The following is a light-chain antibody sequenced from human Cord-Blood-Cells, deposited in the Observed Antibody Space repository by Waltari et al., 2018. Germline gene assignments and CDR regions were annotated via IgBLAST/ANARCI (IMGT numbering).Light chain of an antibody. Sequence: QSVLTQPPSASGTPGQRVPIPCSGSSSHIGGNPVTWYPQLPGTAPKLLIYRNNQRPSGVPDRFSGSKSGTSASLAISGLQAEDEADYYCAAWDDSLNGYVFGTGTKVTVL. CDR1: SSHIGGNP. V-gene: IGLV1-44*01. J-gene: IGLJ1*01. CDR2: RNN. CDR3: AAWDDSLNGYV.